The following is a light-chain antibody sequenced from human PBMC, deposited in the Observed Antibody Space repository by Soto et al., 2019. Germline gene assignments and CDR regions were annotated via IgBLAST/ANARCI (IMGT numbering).Light chain of an antibody. Sequence: EKVLNKSPDTLSLYAGERATFSCWASQSGSSNDLAWYQQKPGQARRLVIYGASNRATGIPDRFSGSPSGTAGSLTLSRLEPEDAAVYYGHQYGSLPWAFGQGTKVDIK. CDR3: HQYGSLPWA. V-gene: IGKV3-20*01. CDR1: QSGSSND. J-gene: IGKJ1*01. CDR2: GAS.